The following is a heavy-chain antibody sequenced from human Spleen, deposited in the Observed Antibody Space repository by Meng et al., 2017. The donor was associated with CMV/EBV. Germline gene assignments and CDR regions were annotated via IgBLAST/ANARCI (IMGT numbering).Heavy chain of an antibody. CDR3: ARGGGWQQLEGDSYSYYGMDV. CDR2: IGSSSNAG. Sequence: GGSLRLSCAASGFTFSSSSMNWVRQAPGKGLEWVSYIGSSSNAGYYADSLQGRFTISRDNAKNSLYLQMNSLRAEDTAVYYCARGGGWQQLEGDSYSYYGMDVWGQGTTVTVSS. V-gene: IGHV3-48*04. CDR1: GFTFSSSS. D-gene: IGHD6-13*01. J-gene: IGHJ6*02.